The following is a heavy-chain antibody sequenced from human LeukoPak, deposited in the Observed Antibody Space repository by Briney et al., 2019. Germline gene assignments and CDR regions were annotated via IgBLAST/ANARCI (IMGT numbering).Heavy chain of an antibody. CDR2: IYPGDSDT. Sequence: GESLKISCKGSGYSFTSYWIGWVRQMPGKGLEWMGIIYPGDSDTRYSPSFQGQVTISADKSISTAYLQWSSLKASDTAMYYCARSNSGSYYGGYYYYYMDVWGKGTTVTISS. D-gene: IGHD1-26*01. CDR1: GYSFTSYW. J-gene: IGHJ6*03. V-gene: IGHV5-51*01. CDR3: ARSNSGSYYGGYYYYYMDV.